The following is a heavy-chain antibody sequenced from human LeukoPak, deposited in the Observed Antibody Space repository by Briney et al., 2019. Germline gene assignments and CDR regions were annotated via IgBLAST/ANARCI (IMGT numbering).Heavy chain of an antibody. CDR2: ISTGGSTI. CDR1: GFTFGSYE. V-gene: IGHV3-48*03. Sequence: PGGSLRLSCAASGFTFGSYELNWVRKAPGKGLEWVSYISTGGSTIFYADSVKGRFTISRDNAKNSLYLQLNSLRAEDTAVYCARVREYFDHWGQGTPVTVSS. J-gene: IGHJ4*02. CDR3: ARVREYFDH.